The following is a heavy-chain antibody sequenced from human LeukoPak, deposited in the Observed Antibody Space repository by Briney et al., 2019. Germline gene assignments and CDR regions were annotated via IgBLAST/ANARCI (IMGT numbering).Heavy chain of an antibody. CDR3: ARGLSSSWTRYYYMDV. Sequence: SETLSLTCAVYGGSFSGYYWSWIPQPPGKALVWIGEINHSESTNYNPSFKSRVTISVHTSKNHLSLKLSSVTAADTAVYDCARGLSSSWTRYYYMDVWGKGTTVTVSS. CDR1: GGSFSGYY. CDR2: INHSEST. J-gene: IGHJ6*03. V-gene: IGHV4-34*01. D-gene: IGHD6-13*01.